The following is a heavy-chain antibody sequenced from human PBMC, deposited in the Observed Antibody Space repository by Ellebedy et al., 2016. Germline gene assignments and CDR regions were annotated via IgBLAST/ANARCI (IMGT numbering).Heavy chain of an antibody. CDR3: ARGGLEQQLVHFLFDY. CDR1: GFTFSTYS. D-gene: IGHD6-13*01. CDR2: IGSSSST. V-gene: IGHV3-48*02. Sequence: GESLKISCAASGFTFSTYSINWVRQAPGKGLEWVSYIGSSSSTYYGDSVKGRFTISRDNAKNSLYLQMNSLRDEDTAVYYCARGGLEQQLVHFLFDYWGQGTLVTVSS. J-gene: IGHJ4*02.